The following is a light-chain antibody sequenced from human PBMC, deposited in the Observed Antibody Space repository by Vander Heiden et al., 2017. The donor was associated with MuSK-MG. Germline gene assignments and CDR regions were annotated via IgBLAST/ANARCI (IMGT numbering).Light chain of an antibody. CDR2: EVR. J-gene: IGLJ1*01. V-gene: IGLV2-14*01. CDR1: SSDVGGYNY. Sequence: QSALTQPASVSGSPGQSITISCTGTSSDVGGYNYVSWYQQHPGKAPKLKNDEVRNRPSGVSNRVSGSKSGNTASLTISGLQAEDEADYDCSSYTSSSTYVFGTGTKVTVL. CDR3: SSYTSSSTYV.